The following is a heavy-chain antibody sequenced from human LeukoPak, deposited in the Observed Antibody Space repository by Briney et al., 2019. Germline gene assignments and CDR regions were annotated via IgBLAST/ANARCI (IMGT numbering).Heavy chain of an antibody. CDR1: GFTVSSNY. J-gene: IGHJ4*02. Sequence: GGSLRLSCAASGFTVSSNYMSWVRQAPGRGLEWVSLIYSGGSKHYADSVKGRFTISRDNSKNTLYLQMNSLRAEDTAVYYCARSAGIAATIVLGYWGQGTLVTVSS. CDR2: IYSGGSK. CDR3: ARSAGIAATIVLGY. D-gene: IGHD5-12*01. V-gene: IGHV3-66*01.